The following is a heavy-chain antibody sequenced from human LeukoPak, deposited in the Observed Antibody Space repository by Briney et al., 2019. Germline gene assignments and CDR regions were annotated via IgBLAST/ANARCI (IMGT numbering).Heavy chain of an antibody. Sequence: SETLSLTCTVSGGSIRSYYWSWIRQPPPRGLEWIGYIYYTGSTNYNPSLKSRVTISVDTSKNQLSLRLSSVTAADTAVYYCASYYDSTGTFDYWGQGTLVTVSS. CDR3: ASYYDSTGTFDY. V-gene: IGHV4-59*01. CDR2: IYYTGST. J-gene: IGHJ4*02. CDR1: GGSIRSYY. D-gene: IGHD3-22*01.